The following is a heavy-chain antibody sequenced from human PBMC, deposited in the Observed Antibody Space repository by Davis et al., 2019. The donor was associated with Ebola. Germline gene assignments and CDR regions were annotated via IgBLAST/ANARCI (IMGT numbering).Heavy chain of an antibody. CDR3: ARLGSQREYSYAPFDY. V-gene: IGHV5-51*01. CDR2: IYPGDSDT. Sequence: GESLKISCTASGYSFTSYWVGWVRQMPGKGLEWMGIIYPGDSDTRYSPSFQGQVTISADKSISAAYLQWSSLKASDTAIYYCARLGSQREYSYAPFDYWGQGTLVTVSS. D-gene: IGHD5-18*01. J-gene: IGHJ4*02. CDR1: GYSFTSYW.